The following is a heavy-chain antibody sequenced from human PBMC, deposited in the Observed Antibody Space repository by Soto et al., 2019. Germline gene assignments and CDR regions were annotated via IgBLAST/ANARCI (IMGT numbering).Heavy chain of an antibody. J-gene: IGHJ6*03. CDR2: MNPNSGNT. V-gene: IGHV1-8*01. CDR3: AREVWFGDHHYYYMDV. CDR1: GYTFTSYD. Sequence: ASVKVSCKASGYTFTSYDINWVRQATGQGLEWMGWMNPNSGNTGYAQKFQGRVTMTRNTSISTAYMELSSLRSEDTAVYYCAREVWFGDHHYYYMDVWGKGTTVTVSS. D-gene: IGHD3-10*01.